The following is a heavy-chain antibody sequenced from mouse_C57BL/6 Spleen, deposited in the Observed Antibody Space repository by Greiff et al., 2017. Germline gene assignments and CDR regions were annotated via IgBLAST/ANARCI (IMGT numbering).Heavy chain of an antibody. D-gene: IGHD1-1*01. V-gene: IGHV2-2*01. CDR3: ARPAYGLRYFDV. CDR2: IWSGGST. CDR1: GFSLTSYG. J-gene: IGHJ1*03. Sequence: QVQLQQSGPGLVQPSQSLSITCTVSGFSLTSYGVHWVRQSPGKGLEWLGVIWSGGSTDSNAAFISRLSISKDNSKSQDFFKMNSLQADDTAIYYCARPAYGLRYFDVWGTGTTVTVSS.